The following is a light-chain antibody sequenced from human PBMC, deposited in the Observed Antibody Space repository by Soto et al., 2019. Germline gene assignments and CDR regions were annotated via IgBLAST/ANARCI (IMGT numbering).Light chain of an antibody. CDR2: GNS. CDR1: RSNIGAGYD. J-gene: IGLJ2*01. CDR3: QSYDSSLSGSVV. Sequence: QLVLTQPPSVAGAPGQRVTISCTGSRSNIGAGYDVHWYQQLPGTAPKLLIYGNSNRPSGVPDRFSGSKSGTSASLAITGLQAEDEADYYCQSYDSSLSGSVVFGGGTKLTVL. V-gene: IGLV1-40*01.